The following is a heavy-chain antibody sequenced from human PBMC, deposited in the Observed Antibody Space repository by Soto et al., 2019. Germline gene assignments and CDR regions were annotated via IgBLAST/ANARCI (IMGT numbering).Heavy chain of an antibody. Sequence: SETLSLTCTVSGGSISSGDYYWSWIRQPPGKGLEWIGYIYYSGSTYYNPSLKSRVTISVDTSKNQFSLKLSSVTAADTAVYYCARGGYYDKNFDYWGQGTLVTV. D-gene: IGHD3-22*01. CDR2: IYYSGST. V-gene: IGHV4-30-4*01. CDR3: ARGGYYDKNFDY. J-gene: IGHJ4*02. CDR1: GGSISSGDYY.